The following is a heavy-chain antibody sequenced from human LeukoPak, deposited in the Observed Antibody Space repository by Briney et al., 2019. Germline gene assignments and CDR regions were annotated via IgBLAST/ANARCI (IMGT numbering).Heavy chain of an antibody. J-gene: IGHJ6*02. Sequence: GGSLRLSCVASGFTFSSYDLHWVRQTTGKGLEWVSAIGTADDTFYPDSVKGRFTISRDDAKNSLYLQMRNLRVGDTAVYYCARSGYYHYYGLDVWGQGTTVTVSS. CDR2: IGTADDT. CDR1: GFTFSSYD. CDR3: ARSGYYHYYGLDV. D-gene: IGHD6-13*01. V-gene: IGHV3-13*04.